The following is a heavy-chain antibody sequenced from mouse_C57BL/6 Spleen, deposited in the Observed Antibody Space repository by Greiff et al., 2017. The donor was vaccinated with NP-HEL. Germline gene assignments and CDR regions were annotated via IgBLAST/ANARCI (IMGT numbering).Heavy chain of an antibody. Sequence: EVQLVESGAERGKPGASVKLSCTASGFNIKDYYMQWVKQRTEQGLEGRGRREGEDGETKYAPKFQGKPTITADTSSNTAYLQLSSLTSEDTAVYYCATLSSWFAYWGQGTLVTVSA. D-gene: IGHD1-1*01. CDR2: REGEDGET. CDR1: GFNIKDYY. V-gene: IGHV14-2*01. CDR3: ATLSSWFAY. J-gene: IGHJ3*01.